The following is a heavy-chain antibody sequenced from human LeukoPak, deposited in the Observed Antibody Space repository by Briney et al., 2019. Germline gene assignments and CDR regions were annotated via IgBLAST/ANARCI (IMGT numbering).Heavy chain of an antibody. D-gene: IGHD6-6*01. CDR3: ARDSSYCVDTVGCWGPDVQVVPGYYFDS. V-gene: IGHV4-59*01. Sequence: KPSETLSLTCTVSGGSISSYYWSWIRQTPGKGLEWIGFISYSGSTNYNPSLKSRVTISVDTSKNQFSLNLNSVTAADTAVYYCARDSSYCVDTVGCWGPDVQVVPGYYFDSWGQGTLVTVSS. CDR1: GGSISSYY. J-gene: IGHJ4*02. CDR2: ISYSGST.